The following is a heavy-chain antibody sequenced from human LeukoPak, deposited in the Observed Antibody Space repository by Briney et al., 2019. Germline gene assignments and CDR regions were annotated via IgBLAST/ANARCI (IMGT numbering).Heavy chain of an antibody. J-gene: IGHJ6*03. CDR3: ARDPSVRYCSGGSCYSHYYYYYMDV. V-gene: IGHV1-8*02. CDR2: MNPNSGNT. CDR1: GYTFTSYD. Sequence: GASVKVSCKASGYTFTSYDINWVRQATGQGLEWMGWMNPNSGNTAYAQKFQGRVTMTRDTSISTAYMELSRLRSDDTAVYYCARDPSVRYCSGGSCYSHYYYYYMDVWGKGTTVTISS. D-gene: IGHD2-15*01.